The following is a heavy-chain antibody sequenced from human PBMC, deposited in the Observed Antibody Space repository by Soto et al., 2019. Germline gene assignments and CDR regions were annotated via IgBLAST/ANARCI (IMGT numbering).Heavy chain of an antibody. Sequence: QVRLQQWGAGLLKPSETLSLTCAVYGGSFSDYYWSWIRQSPGKGLEWIGEIKHNGSTNYNPSLKGRVTISVDTSKNQFSLKLSSVTAADTAVYYCAREVPSRYFDLWGRGTPLTVSS. V-gene: IGHV4-34*01. CDR1: GGSFSDYY. CDR2: IKHNGST. J-gene: IGHJ2*01. D-gene: IGHD1-1*01. CDR3: AREVPSRYFDL.